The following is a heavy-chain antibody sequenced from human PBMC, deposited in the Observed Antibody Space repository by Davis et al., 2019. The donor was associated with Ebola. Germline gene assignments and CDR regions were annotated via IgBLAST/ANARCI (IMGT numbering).Heavy chain of an antibody. D-gene: IGHD3-22*01. Sequence: ASVQVSCKASGYTFTGYYMHWARQDPGQGLEWMGWINPNSGGTNYAQKFQGWVTMTRDTSINTAYMELRSLRSDDTAVYYCARDDPRIVVAPFDYWGQGTLVTVSS. CDR3: ARDDPRIVVAPFDY. CDR1: GYTFTGYY. J-gene: IGHJ4*02. CDR2: INPNSGGT. V-gene: IGHV1-2*04.